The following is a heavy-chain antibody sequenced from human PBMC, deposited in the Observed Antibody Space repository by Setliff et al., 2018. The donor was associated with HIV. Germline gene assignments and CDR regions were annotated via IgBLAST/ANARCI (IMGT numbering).Heavy chain of an antibody. D-gene: IGHD6-25*01. Sequence: KSSETLSLTCDVSGFSISSRYYWGWIRQSPGEGLEWIGNIYHTGSSYYNPSLNDRATISLDTSKNQFSLKLNSVTAADTAVYYWARYSPRGYTLTGPYWGQGTLVAVSS. J-gene: IGHJ4*02. CDR3: ARYSPRGYTLTGPY. CDR1: GFSISSRYY. V-gene: IGHV4-38-2*01. CDR2: IYHTGSS.